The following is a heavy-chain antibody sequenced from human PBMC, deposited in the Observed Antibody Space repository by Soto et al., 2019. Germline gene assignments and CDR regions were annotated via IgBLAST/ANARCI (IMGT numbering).Heavy chain of an antibody. CDR2: ISYHGTNI. CDR3: AKDYQWELQRGGDGFDF. V-gene: IGHV3-30*18. D-gene: IGHD1-26*01. Sequence: QVQLVESGGGVVQPGRSLRLSCAVSGFTFSSYAIHWVRQAPGKGLEWVAVISYHGTNIYYADAVKGRFTISRDNSKNTVYLQMNSVRAEDTAVYYCAKDYQWELQRGGDGFDFWGQGTMVTVSS. J-gene: IGHJ3*01. CDR1: GFTFSSYA.